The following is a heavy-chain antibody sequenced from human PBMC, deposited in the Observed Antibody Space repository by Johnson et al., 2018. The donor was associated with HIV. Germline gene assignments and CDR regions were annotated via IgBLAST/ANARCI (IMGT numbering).Heavy chain of an antibody. CDR1: GFTFSSYA. CDR2: ISYDGSNK. D-gene: IGHD5-24*01. CDR3: ARDGRQLATRGSFDI. J-gene: IGHJ3*02. V-gene: IGHV3-30*14. Sequence: VQLVESGGGLVKPGGSLRLSCAASGFTFSSYAMHWVRQAPGKGLEWVAVISYDGSNKYYADSVKGRFTISRDNYKNMLYLQLNSLRAEDTAVYYCARDGRQLATRGSFDIWGQGTMVTVSS.